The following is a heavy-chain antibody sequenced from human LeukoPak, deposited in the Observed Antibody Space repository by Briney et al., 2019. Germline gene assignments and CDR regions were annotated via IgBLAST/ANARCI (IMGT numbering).Heavy chain of an antibody. J-gene: IGHJ4*02. V-gene: IGHV3-23*01. CDR2: ISGSGGST. CDR3: AKDWPRYCSGGSCSGY. Sequence: GGSLRLSCAASGFTFSNYAMSWVRQAPGKGLEWVSAISGSGGSTYYADSVKGRFTISRDNSKNTLYLQMNSLRAEDTAVYYCAKDWPRYCSGGSCSGYWGQGTLVTVSS. CDR1: GFTFSNYA. D-gene: IGHD2-15*01.